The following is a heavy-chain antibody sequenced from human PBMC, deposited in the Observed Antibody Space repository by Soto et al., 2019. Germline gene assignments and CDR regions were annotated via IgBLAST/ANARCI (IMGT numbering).Heavy chain of an antibody. Sequence: ASVNVSCKASGYSFAGFYIHWMRQAPGQGLEWVGSINCNSGATTYAQKFQDSVAMTRDTSVSTAYMDLNRLTSDDTAIYYCAIIVTHSDSFDIWGQGTVVTVSS. V-gene: IGHV1-2*04. D-gene: IGHD3-9*01. J-gene: IGHJ3*02. CDR3: AIIVTHSDSFDI. CDR1: GYSFAGFY. CDR2: INCNSGAT.